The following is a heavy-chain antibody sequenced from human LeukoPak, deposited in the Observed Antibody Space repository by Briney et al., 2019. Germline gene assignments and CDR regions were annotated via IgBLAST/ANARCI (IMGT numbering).Heavy chain of an antibody. Sequence: SETLSLTCTVSGGSISSYYWSWIQQPPGKGLEWIGYIYYSGSTNYNPSLKSRVTISVDTSKNQFSLKLSSVTAADTAVYYCARDRDSSGSGWFDPWGQGTLVTVSS. J-gene: IGHJ5*02. D-gene: IGHD6-19*01. CDR2: IYYSGST. CDR1: GGSISSYY. CDR3: ARDRDSSGSGWFDP. V-gene: IGHV4-59*01.